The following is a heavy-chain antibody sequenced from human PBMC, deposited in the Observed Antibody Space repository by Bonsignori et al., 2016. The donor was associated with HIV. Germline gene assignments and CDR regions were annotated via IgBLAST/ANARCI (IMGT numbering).Heavy chain of an antibody. D-gene: IGHD6-13*01. Sequence: WIRQPPGKGLEWVSAISGSGGSTYYADSVKGRFTISRDNSKNTLYLQMNSLRAEDTAVYYCAKDRRKVAAAGTSDYWGQGTLVTVSS. V-gene: IGHV3-23*01. CDR3: AKDRRKVAAAGTSDY. CDR2: ISGSGGST. J-gene: IGHJ4*02.